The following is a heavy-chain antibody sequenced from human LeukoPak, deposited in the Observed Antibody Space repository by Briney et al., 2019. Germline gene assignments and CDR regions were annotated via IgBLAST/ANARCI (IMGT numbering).Heavy chain of an antibody. CDR2: FDPEDGET. CDR3: ATGGQGGGWYTN. V-gene: IGHV1-24*01. Sequence: ASVKVSCKVSGYTLTELSMHWVRQAPGKGLEWMGGFDPEDGETIYAQKFRGRVTMTEDTSTDTAYMELSSLRSEDTAVYYCATGGQGGGWYTNWGQGTLVTVSS. CDR1: GYTLTELS. D-gene: IGHD6-19*01. J-gene: IGHJ4*02.